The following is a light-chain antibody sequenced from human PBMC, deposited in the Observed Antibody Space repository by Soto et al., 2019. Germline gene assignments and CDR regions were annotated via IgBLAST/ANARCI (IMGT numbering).Light chain of an antibody. CDR3: QQSYSTPIT. J-gene: IGKJ1*01. Sequence: DIQMTQSPSSLSASVGDRVTITCRASQSISSYLNWYQQKPGKAPKLLIYAASSLQSGVPSRFSGSGSGTDFTHTISSLQREDFATYYCQQSYSTPITFGQGTKVEIK. CDR2: AAS. V-gene: IGKV1-39*01. CDR1: QSISSY.